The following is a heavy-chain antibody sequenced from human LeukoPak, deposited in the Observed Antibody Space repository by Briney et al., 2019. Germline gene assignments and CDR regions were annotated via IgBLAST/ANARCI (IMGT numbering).Heavy chain of an antibody. V-gene: IGHV4-34*01. Sequence: SETLSLTCAVYGGSFSGYYWSWIRQPPGKGLEWIGEINQSGSTNYNPSLKSRVTISVDTSKNQFSLKLSSVTAADTAVYYCARRLRSYSSGWYAYWGQGTLVTVSS. CDR1: GGSFSGYY. D-gene: IGHD6-19*01. CDR2: INQSGST. CDR3: ARRLRSYSSGWYAY. J-gene: IGHJ4*02.